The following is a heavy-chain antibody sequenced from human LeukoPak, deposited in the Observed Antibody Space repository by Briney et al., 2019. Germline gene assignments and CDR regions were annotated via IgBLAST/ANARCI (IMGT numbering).Heavy chain of an antibody. J-gene: IGHJ4*02. CDR3: ARALIDCSGGSCYFDY. D-gene: IGHD2-15*01. CDR1: GGTFSSYA. CDR2: IIPIFGTA. V-gene: IGHV1-69*13. Sequence: RASVKVSCTASGGTFSSYAISWVRQAPGQGLEWMGGIIPIFGTANYAQKFQGRVTITADESTSTAYMELSSLRSEDTAVYYCARALIDCSGGSCYFDYWGQGTLVTVSS.